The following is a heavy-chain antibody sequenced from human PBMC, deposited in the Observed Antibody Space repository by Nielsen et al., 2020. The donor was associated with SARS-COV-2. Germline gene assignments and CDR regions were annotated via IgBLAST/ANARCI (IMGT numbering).Heavy chain of an antibody. D-gene: IGHD3-10*01. Sequence: ASVKVSCKASGYRFTKYPLNWVRQAPGQGLEWMGWIDTNVGKPTYAQAFSGRFAFSLDTSVSTAFLQIISLKAADSAVYFCARDSYGSVGTVSHGMDVWGQGTTVTVSS. CDR3: ARDSYGSVGTVSHGMDV. J-gene: IGHJ6*02. CDR2: IDTNVGKP. V-gene: IGHV7-4-1*02. CDR1: GYRFTKYP.